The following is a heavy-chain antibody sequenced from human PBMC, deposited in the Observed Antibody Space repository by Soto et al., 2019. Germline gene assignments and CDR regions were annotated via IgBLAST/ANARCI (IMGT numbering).Heavy chain of an antibody. V-gene: IGHV4-31*03. CDR3: ARVLRFKGVDYYYMDV. CDR1: GGSISSGGYY. J-gene: IGHJ6*03. D-gene: IGHD3-3*01. Sequence: SETLSLTCTVSGGSISSGGYYLSWIRPHPGKGLEWIGYIYYSGSTYYNPSLKSRVTISVDTSKNQFSLKLSSVTAADTAVYYCARVLRFKGVDYYYMDVWGKGTTVTVSS. CDR2: IYYSGST.